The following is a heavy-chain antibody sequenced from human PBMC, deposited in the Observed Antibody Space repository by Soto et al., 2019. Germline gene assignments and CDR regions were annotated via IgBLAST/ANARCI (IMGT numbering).Heavy chain of an antibody. CDR3: ARAEGHIAVAGNGERAFDI. D-gene: IGHD6-19*01. Sequence: ASVKVSCKASGYTFTGYYMHWVRQAPGQGLEWMGIINPSGGSTSYAQKFQGRVTMTRDTSTSTVYMELSSLRSEDTAVYYCARAEGHIAVAGNGERAFDIWGQGTMVTVSS. CDR2: INPSGGST. CDR1: GYTFTGYY. J-gene: IGHJ3*02. V-gene: IGHV1-46*03.